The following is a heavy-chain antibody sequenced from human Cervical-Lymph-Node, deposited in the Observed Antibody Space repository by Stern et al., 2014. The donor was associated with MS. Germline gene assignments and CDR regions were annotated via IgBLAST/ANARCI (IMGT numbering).Heavy chain of an antibody. J-gene: IGHJ4*02. Sequence: VQLVESGSELKKPGASVKVSCKASGYSFTHFALNWVRHAPGQALQWMGWINTNTGNPSYAQAFTGRFVFSLDTSVSTAYLQISSLKAEDTAVYYCARDPHDYGDRFDYWGQGTLVTVSS. CDR3: ARDPHDYGDRFDY. D-gene: IGHD4-17*01. V-gene: IGHV7-4-1*02. CDR1: GYSFTHFA. CDR2: INTNTGNP.